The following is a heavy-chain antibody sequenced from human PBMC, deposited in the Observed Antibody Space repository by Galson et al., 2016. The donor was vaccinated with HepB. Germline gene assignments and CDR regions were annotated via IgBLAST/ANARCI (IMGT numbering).Heavy chain of an antibody. CDR1: GFTFSSCW. CDR3: AREPFINPCDY. CDR2: TNEDGSAQ. J-gene: IGHJ4*02. D-gene: IGHD2/OR15-2a*01. Sequence: SLRLSCAASGFTFSSCWMVWVRQAPGEGLEWVANTNEDGSAQNYVDSVKGRFTISRDNVKNSLYLQMNSLRVEDTAVYFCAREPFINPCDYWGPGTLVTFSA. V-gene: IGHV3-7*03.